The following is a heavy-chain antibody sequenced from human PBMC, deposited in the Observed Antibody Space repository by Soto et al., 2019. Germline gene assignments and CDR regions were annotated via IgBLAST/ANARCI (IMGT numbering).Heavy chain of an antibody. CDR3: ATFPRSSKRGY. Sequence: GGPLRLSCAASGFTFSSYEMNWVRQGPGKGLEWISYVSSSGSTRYYADSVEGRFTISRDNAKNSLYLQMNSLRAEDTAVYYCATFPRSSKRGYWGHGTLVTVSS. D-gene: IGHD4-4*01. V-gene: IGHV3-48*03. CDR1: GFTFSSYE. CDR2: VSSSGSTR. J-gene: IGHJ4*01.